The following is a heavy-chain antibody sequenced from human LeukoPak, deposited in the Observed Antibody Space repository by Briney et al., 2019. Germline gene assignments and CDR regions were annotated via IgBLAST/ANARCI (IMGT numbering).Heavy chain of an antibody. CDR3: AKARGYSYGYFFDY. Sequence: GGSLRLSCAASGFTFSSCWMTWVRQAPGKGLEWVSAISGSGGSTYYADSVKGRFTISRDNSKNTLYLQMNSLRAEDTAVYYCAKARGYSYGYFFDYWGQGTLVTVSS. CDR1: GFTFSSCW. CDR2: ISGSGGST. J-gene: IGHJ4*02. V-gene: IGHV3-23*01. D-gene: IGHD5-18*01.